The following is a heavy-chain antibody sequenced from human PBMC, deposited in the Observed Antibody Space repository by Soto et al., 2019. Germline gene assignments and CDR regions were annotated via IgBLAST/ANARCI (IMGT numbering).Heavy chain of an antibody. CDR3: ARAVGDPLYYLDY. CDR2: IDYSGST. J-gene: IGHJ4*02. Sequence: SETLSLTCTVSGGSISSSSYYWGWIRQPPGKGLEWIGSIDYSGSTYYNPSLKSRVTISVDTSKNQFSLRLSSVTAADTAVYYCARAVGDPLYYLDYWGQGTLVTVSS. CDR1: GGSISSSSYY. V-gene: IGHV4-39*01. D-gene: IGHD6-19*01.